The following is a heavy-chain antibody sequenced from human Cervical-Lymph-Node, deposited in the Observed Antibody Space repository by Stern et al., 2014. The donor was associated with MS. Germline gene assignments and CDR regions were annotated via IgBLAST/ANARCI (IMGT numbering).Heavy chain of an antibody. V-gene: IGHV3-33*01. J-gene: IGHJ4*02. CDR2: ICYDGSNK. D-gene: IGHD3-10*01. CDR1: GFTFRSYG. Sequence: VQLVESGGGVVKPGRSLRLSCAASGFTFRSYGMHWVRQAPGTGLEVVALICYDGSNKYYADSVKGRFTISRDNSKNTLYLQMNSLRAEDTAVYYCARETRGASGRFDYWGQGTLVTVSS. CDR3: ARETRGASGRFDY.